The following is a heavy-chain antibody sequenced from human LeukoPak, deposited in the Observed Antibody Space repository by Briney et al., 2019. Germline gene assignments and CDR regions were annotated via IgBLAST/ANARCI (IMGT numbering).Heavy chain of an antibody. D-gene: IGHD6-13*01. J-gene: IGHJ4*02. CDR3: AKGPSSSRPYYFDS. CDR1: GFTFSSYV. V-gene: IGHV3-23*01. Sequence: GGSLRLSCAASGFTFSSYVMSWVRQAPGEGLEWVSAVIGSYTYYADSVKGRFTISRDNSKNTLFLEMNSLRAGDTAVYYCAKGPSSSRPYYFDSWGLGTLVIVSS. CDR2: VIGSYT.